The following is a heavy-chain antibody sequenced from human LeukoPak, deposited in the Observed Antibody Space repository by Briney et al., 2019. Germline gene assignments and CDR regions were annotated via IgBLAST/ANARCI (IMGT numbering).Heavy chain of an antibody. CDR2: IYTSGST. Sequence: SETLSLTCTVSGGSISSYYWSWIRQPAGKGLEWIGRIYTSGSTNYNPSLKSRVTMSIDTSKNQFSLKLSSVTAADTAVYYCARGSQWELYSRTLYYYYYMDVWGKGTTVTVSS. J-gene: IGHJ6*03. D-gene: IGHD1-26*01. V-gene: IGHV4-4*07. CDR3: ARGSQWELYSRTLYYYYYMDV. CDR1: GGSISSYY.